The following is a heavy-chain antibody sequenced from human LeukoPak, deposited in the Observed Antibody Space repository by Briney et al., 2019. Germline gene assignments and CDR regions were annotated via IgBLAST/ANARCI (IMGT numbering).Heavy chain of an antibody. J-gene: IGHJ6*02. D-gene: IGHD3-10*01. V-gene: IGHV3-21*01. CDR2: ISSSSSYI. CDR1: GFTFSSYS. CDR3: ARDVRVVRGNYYYYYGMDV. Sequence: PGGSLRLSCAASGFTFSSYSMNWVRQAPGKGLEWVSSISSSSSYIYYADSVKGRFTISRDNAKNSLYLQMNSLRAEDTAVYYCARDVRVVRGNYYYYYGMDVWGQGTTVTVSS.